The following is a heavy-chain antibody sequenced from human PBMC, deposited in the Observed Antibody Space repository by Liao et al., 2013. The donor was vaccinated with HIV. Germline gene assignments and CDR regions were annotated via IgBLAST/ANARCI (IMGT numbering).Heavy chain of an antibody. Sequence: QVQLQQWGAGLLKPSETLSLTCAVYAGSFSGYYWSWIRQPPGKGLEWIGEINDSGSTKYNPSLKSRVTISLDTSKRQFFLKVTSVTAADTAVYYCARGFSNYPGWFDPWGQGALVTVSS. CDR2: INDSGST. D-gene: IGHD4-11*01. J-gene: IGHJ5*02. CDR3: ARGFSNYPGWFDP. CDR1: AGSFSGYY. V-gene: IGHV4-34*01.